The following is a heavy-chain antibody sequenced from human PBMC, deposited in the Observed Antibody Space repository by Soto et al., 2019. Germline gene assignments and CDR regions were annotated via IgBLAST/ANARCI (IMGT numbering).Heavy chain of an antibody. J-gene: IGHJ6*02. V-gene: IGHV5-10-1*01. CDR1: GYSFTSYW. D-gene: IGHD1-26*01. CDR2: IDPSDSYT. CDR3: AGRSYSTYYYYGMDV. Sequence: GESLKISCKGSGYSFTSYWISWVRQMPGKGLEWMGRIDPSDSYTNYSPSFQGHVTISADKSISTAYLQWSSLKASDTAMYYCAGRSYSTYYYYGMDVWGQGTTVTVSS.